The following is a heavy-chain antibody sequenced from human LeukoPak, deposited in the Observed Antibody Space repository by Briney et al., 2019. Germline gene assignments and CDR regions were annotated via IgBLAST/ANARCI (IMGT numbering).Heavy chain of an antibody. V-gene: IGHV3-23*01. CDR2: ISGTGHQT. CDR3: AKDANYYDSSGYLIPFDY. D-gene: IGHD3-22*01. J-gene: IGHJ4*02. CDR1: GFTFSRFA. Sequence: GGSRRLSCSASGFTFSRFAMTWVRQLPGRGLEWVSSISGTGHQTYYADSVKGRFSVSRDNSKNILYLQMDSLRADDSALYYCAKDANYYDSSGYLIPFDYWGQGTLVTAYS.